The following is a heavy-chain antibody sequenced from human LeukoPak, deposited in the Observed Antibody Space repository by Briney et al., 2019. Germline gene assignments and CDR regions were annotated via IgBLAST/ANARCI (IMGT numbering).Heavy chain of an antibody. V-gene: IGHV4-39*01. D-gene: IGHD6-19*01. J-gene: IGHJ4*02. CDR2: IYYSGST. Sequence: SETLSLTCTVSGGSISSSSYYWGWIRQPPGKGLEWIGSIYYSGSTYYNPSLKCRVTISVDTSKNQFSLKLSSVTAADTAVYYCARHGGYSSGWYQSDYWGQGTLVTVSS. CDR3: ARHGGYSSGWYQSDY. CDR1: GGSISSSSYY.